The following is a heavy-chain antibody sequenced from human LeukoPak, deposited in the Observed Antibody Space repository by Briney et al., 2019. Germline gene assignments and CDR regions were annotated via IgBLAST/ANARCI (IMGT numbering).Heavy chain of an antibody. CDR3: ARNNGMDV. V-gene: IGHV3-7*03. Sequence: GGSLRLSCAASGFALSSHWMTWVRQVSGRGPEWVANVNRDGSETYYLDSVKGRFTISKDNAKNSLYLQMNSLRAEDTALYHCARNNGMDVWGQGTTVIVSS. J-gene: IGHJ6*02. CDR2: VNRDGSET. CDR1: GFALSSHW.